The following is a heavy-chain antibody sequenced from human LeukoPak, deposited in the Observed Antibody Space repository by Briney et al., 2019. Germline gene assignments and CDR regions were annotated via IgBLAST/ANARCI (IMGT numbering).Heavy chain of an antibody. J-gene: IGHJ6*03. CDR1: GGSISSYY. CDR2: IYYSGST. D-gene: IGHD1-14*01. Sequence: SETLSLTCTVSGGSISSYYWSWIRQPPGKGLEWIGYIYYSGSTNCNPSLKSRVTISVDTSKNQFSLKLSSVTAADTAVYYCARMNLRGRPLQRYYYYMDVWGKGTTVTVSS. CDR3: ARMNLRGRPLQRYYYYMDV. V-gene: IGHV4-59*12.